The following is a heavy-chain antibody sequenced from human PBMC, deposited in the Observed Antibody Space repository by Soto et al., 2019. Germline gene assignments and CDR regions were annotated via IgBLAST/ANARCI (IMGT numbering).Heavy chain of an antibody. J-gene: IGHJ3*01. V-gene: IGHV3-30*18. Sequence: QVRLVESVGGVVHPGRSLRLSCATSGFNFRSYGMHWVRQAPGKGLEWVAGISYDGSKTYYGDAVMGRFTISRDSSKRTLHLQMNSLRAEDTAVYYCAKVHCGSYGAFDLWGQGTMVTVSS. CDR1: GFNFRSYG. CDR2: ISYDGSKT. CDR3: AKVHCGSYGAFDL. D-gene: IGHD1-26*01.